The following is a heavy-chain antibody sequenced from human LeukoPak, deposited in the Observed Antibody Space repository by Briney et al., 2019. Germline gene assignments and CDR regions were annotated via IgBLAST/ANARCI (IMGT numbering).Heavy chain of an antibody. CDR3: ARERYFDWFHYYYGMDV. D-gene: IGHD3-9*01. V-gene: IGHV4-59*12. CDR2: IYYSGST. CDR1: GGSISSYY. J-gene: IGHJ6*02. Sequence: SETLSLTCTVSGGSISSYYWSWIRQPPGKGLEWIGYIYYSGSTNYNPSLKSRVTISVDTSKNQFSLKLSSVTAADTAVYYCARERYFDWFHYYYGMDVWGQGTTVTVSS.